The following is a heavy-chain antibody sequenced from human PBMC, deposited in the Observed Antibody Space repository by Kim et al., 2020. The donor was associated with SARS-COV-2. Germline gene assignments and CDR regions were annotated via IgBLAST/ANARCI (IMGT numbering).Heavy chain of an antibody. CDR3: ANGMTTVTTVYYYGMDV. J-gene: IGHJ6*02. CDR2: INTNTGNP. D-gene: IGHD4-4*01. Sequence: ASVKVSCKASGYTFTSYAMNWVRQAPGQGLEWMGWINTNTGNPTYAQGFTGRFVFSLDTSVSTAYLQISSLKAEDTAVYYCANGMTTVTTVYYYGMDVWGQGTTATVSS. CDR1: GYTFTSYA. V-gene: IGHV7-4-1*02.